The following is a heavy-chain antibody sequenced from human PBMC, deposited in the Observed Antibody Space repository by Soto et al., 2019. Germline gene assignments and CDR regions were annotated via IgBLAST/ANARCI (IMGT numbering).Heavy chain of an antibody. CDR2: INPNGGST. Sequence: GASVKVSCKASGYIFINYYIHWVRQAPGQGLEWIGIINPNGGSTNYAQKFRGRVTMARDTSTSTVYMELGSLRSEDTAVYYCARVDYYYGMDVWGQGTTVTVSS. CDR1: GYIFINYY. J-gene: IGHJ6*02. V-gene: IGHV1-46*01. CDR3: ARVDYYYGMDV.